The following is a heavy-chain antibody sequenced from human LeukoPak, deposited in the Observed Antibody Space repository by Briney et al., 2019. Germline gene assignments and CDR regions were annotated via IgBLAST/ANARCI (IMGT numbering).Heavy chain of an antibody. CDR1: GYTFSSYY. CDR2: INPSGGST. J-gene: IGHJ5*02. V-gene: IGHV1-46*01. Sequence: ASVKVSCKASGYTFSSYYMHWVRQASGQGLEWMGIINPSGGSTSYAQKFQGRVTMTRDTSKNQFSLKLSSVTAADTAVYYCARDQGYYYDSRKNPGGWFDPWGQGTLVTVSS. D-gene: IGHD3-22*01. CDR3: ARDQGYYYDSRKNPGGWFDP.